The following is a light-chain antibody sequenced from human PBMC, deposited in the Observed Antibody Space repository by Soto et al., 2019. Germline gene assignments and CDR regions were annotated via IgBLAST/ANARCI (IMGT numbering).Light chain of an antibody. Sequence: QSVLTQPPSVSAAPGQKVTISCSGSSSNIGNNYVSWYQQLPGTAPKLLIYAHNKRPSGIPDRLSGSKSGTSATLGITGLQTGDEADYYCGTWDSSLSAVVFGGGTKLTVL. CDR2: AHN. CDR3: GTWDSSLSAVV. V-gene: IGLV1-51*01. J-gene: IGLJ2*01. CDR1: SSNIGNNY.